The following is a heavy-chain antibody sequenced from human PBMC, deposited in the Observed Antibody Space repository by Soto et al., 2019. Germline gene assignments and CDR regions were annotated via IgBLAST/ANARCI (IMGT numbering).Heavy chain of an antibody. J-gene: IGHJ5*02. D-gene: IGHD3-9*01. CDR1: GFTFSSYG. CDR3: ARAMRLVIPWFDP. CDR2: IWYDGSNK. V-gene: IGHV3-33*01. Sequence: QVQLVESGGGVVQPGRSLRLSCAASGFTFSSYGMHWVRQAPGKGLEWVAVIWYDGSNKYYADSVKGRFTISRDNSKNTLDLQMNSLRAEDTAVYYCARAMRLVIPWFDPWGQGTLVTVSS.